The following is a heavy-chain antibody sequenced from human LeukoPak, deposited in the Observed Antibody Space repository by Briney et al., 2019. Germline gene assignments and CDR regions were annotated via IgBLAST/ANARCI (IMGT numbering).Heavy chain of an antibody. J-gene: IGHJ6*03. Sequence: GASVKVSCKASGYTFTSYDINWVRQATGQGLEWMGWMNPNSGNTGYAQKFQGRVTMTTDTSTSTAYMELRSLRSDDTAMYYCASSKWSAGGDYYHYMDVWGKGTTVTVSS. CDR3: ASSKWSAGGDYYHYMDV. V-gene: IGHV1-8*01. D-gene: IGHD6-13*01. CDR2: MNPNSGNT. CDR1: GYTFTSYD.